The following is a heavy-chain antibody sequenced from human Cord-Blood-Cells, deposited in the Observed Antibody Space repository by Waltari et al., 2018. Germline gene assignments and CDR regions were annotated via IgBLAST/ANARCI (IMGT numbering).Heavy chain of an antibody. J-gene: IGHJ4*02. CDR2: INSDGSST. D-gene: IGHD1-26*01. V-gene: IGHV3-74*01. CDR1: GFTSSSYW. CDR3: ARPRRYSGSYYFDY. Sequence: EVQLVEYGGGFVRPGGSLRLSCAASGFTSSSYWTQWVSQAPGKGLVWFSRINSDGSSTSYADSVKGRFTISRDNAKNTLYLQMNSLRAEDTAVYYCARPRRYSGSYYFDYWGQGTLVTVSS.